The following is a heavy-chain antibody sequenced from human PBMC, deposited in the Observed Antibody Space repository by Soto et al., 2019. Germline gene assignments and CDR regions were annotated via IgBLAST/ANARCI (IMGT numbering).Heavy chain of an antibody. CDR3: ARDQSEIVAAPTDTNGLSNRRDS. V-gene: IGHV3-33*01. Sequence: QVKVVESGGGVVQPGRSLRLSCAASGFTFSNYGMHWVRQAPGKGLEWLAAIWYDGVNQHYAYSVKGRFSTSTDNSKNTAYLQINSLRAEETAVYYCARDQSEIVAAPTDTNGLSNRRDSWGQGTLVTVSS. CDR1: GFTFSNYG. D-gene: IGHD2-8*01. J-gene: IGHJ5*01. CDR2: IWYDGVNQ.